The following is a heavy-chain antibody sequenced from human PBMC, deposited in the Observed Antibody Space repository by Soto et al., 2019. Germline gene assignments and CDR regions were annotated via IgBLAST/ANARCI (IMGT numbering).Heavy chain of an antibody. Sequence: QVQLVESGGGVVQPGRSLRLSCVASGFTLSNTGMHWVRQAPGKGLEWVAMISHDGSNTYYGDSVKGRFTIYRDNSWNVLYLQMDSLRPEDTSVYYCAKDWGSSGWFNWFDPWGQGTLVTVSS. V-gene: IGHV3-30*18. J-gene: IGHJ5*02. CDR3: AKDWGSSGWFNWFDP. CDR1: GFTLSNTG. D-gene: IGHD6-19*01. CDR2: ISHDGSNT.